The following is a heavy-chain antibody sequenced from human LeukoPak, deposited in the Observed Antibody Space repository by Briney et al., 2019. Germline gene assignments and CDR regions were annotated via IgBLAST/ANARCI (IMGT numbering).Heavy chain of an antibody. Sequence: SETLCLTCAVYVGSFSGYYWSWIRKPPGKGLEWSGEINHSGSTSYSPSLKSRVTISVDTSKNQFSLKLSSVTAADTAVYYCARGCGSSGGYYMDLWGRGTPVTVSS. CDR3: ARGCGSSGGYYMDL. CDR2: INHSGST. CDR1: VGSFSGYY. D-gene: IGHD3-10*01. V-gene: IGHV4-34*01. J-gene: IGHJ6*03.